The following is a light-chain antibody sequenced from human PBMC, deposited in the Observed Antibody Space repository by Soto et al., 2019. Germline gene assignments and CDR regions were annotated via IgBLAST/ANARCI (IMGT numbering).Light chain of an antibody. CDR1: SSNIGSNT. J-gene: IGLJ2*01. V-gene: IGLV1-44*01. Sequence: QSVLTQPPSASGTPGQRVTISCSGSSSNIGSNTVNWYQQLPGTAPKLLIYSNNQRPSGGPDRCSGSKSGTSASLAISGLQYEDEADYYCSSWDDSRSGVVFGGGTKLTVL. CDR3: SSWDDSRSGVV. CDR2: SNN.